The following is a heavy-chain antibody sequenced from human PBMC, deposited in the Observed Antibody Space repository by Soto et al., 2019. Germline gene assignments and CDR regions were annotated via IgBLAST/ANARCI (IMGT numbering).Heavy chain of an antibody. V-gene: IGHV3-30-3*01. Sequence: QVQLVEPGGGVVQPGRSLRLSCAASGFTFSSYAMHWVRQAPGKGLEWVAVISYDGSNKYYADSVKGRFTISRDNSKNTLYLQMNSLRAEDTAVYYCARGPDWQLAEQGYYYYYGMDVWGQGTTVTVSS. CDR1: GFTFSSYA. CDR3: ARGPDWQLAEQGYYYYYGMDV. J-gene: IGHJ6*02. D-gene: IGHD6-6*01. CDR2: ISYDGSNK.